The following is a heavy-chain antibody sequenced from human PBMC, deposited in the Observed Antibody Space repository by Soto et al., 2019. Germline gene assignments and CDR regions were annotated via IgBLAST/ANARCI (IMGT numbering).Heavy chain of an antibody. J-gene: IGHJ6*02. D-gene: IGHD6-13*01. CDR1: GGSFSGYY. Sequence: SETLSLTCAVYGGSFSGYYWSWIRQPPGKGLEWIGEINHSGSTNYNPSLKSRVTISVDTSKNQFSLKLSSVTAADTAVYYCARGGRIAAAGDYYYYGMDVWGQGTTVT. CDR2: INHSGST. CDR3: ARGGRIAAAGDYYYYGMDV. V-gene: IGHV4-34*01.